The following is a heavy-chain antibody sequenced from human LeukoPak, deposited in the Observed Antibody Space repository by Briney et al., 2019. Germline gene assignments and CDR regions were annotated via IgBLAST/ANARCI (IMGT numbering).Heavy chain of an antibody. D-gene: IGHD2-2*01. Sequence: GGSLSLSCAASGFTFSSYSMIWVRQAPGKGLEWVSSISSSSSYIYYADSLKGRFTISRDNAKNSLYLQMNSLRAEDTAVYYCARALDCSTTSCYALDYWGQGTLVTVSS. CDR1: GFTFSSYS. CDR3: ARALDCSTTSCYALDY. CDR2: ISSSSSYI. V-gene: IGHV3-21*01. J-gene: IGHJ4*02.